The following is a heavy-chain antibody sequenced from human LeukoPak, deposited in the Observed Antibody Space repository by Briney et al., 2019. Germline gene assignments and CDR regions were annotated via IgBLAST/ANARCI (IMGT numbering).Heavy chain of an antibody. D-gene: IGHD3/OR15-3a*01. Sequence: PGGSLRLSCAASGISFSNYWMTWIRQAPEKGLQWVANIKEDGSDKNYADSEKGRFTISRDNAKNLLYLQMNSLRAEDTAVYYCARWTDWYFDLWGRGTLVTVSS. CDR3: ARWTDWYFDL. CDR1: GISFSNYW. CDR2: IKEDGSDK. J-gene: IGHJ2*01. V-gene: IGHV3-7*01.